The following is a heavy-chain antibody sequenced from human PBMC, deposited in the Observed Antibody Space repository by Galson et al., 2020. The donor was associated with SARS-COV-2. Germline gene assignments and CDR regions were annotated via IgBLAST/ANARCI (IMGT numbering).Heavy chain of an antibody. CDR2: INHGGST. CDR1: GGSFSGYY. D-gene: IGHD3-22*01. J-gene: IGHJ4*02. V-gene: IGHV4-34*01. CDR3: ARGATDLSMIVVVITSVWSYFDY. Sequence: SQASETLSLTCAVYGGSFSGYYWSWIRQPPGKGLEWIGEINHGGSTNYNPSLKSRVTISVDTSKNQFSLKFSSVTAADTAVYYCARGATDLSMIVVVITSVWSYFDYWGQGTLVTVSS.